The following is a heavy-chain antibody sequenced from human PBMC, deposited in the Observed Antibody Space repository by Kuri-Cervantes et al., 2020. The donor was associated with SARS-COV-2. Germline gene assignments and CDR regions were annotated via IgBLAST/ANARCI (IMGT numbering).Heavy chain of an antibody. CDR2: FSGSGGST. CDR3: AKGSIAVDVSYFDY. CDR1: GFTISSYA. V-gene: IGHV3-23*01. D-gene: IGHD6-19*01. Sequence: GGSLRLSCAASGFTISSYAMSWVRQAPGKGLEWVSAFSGSGGSTYYADSVNGRFTSARYNSKNTLYLHMNSLRAEETAVYSCAKGSIAVDVSYFDYWGQGTLVTVSS. J-gene: IGHJ4*02.